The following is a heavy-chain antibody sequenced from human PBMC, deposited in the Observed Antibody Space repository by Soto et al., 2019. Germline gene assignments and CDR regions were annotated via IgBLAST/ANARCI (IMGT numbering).Heavy chain of an antibody. CDR2: ISAYNGNT. Sequence: ASVKVSCKASGYTFTRYCISWVRQAPGQGLEWMGWISAYNGNTNYAQKLQGRVTMTTDTSTSTAYMELRSLRSDDTAVYYCARGGVIMVRGVYYYYGMDVWGQGTTVTVSS. D-gene: IGHD3-10*01. CDR1: GYTFTRYC. J-gene: IGHJ6*02. V-gene: IGHV1-18*01. CDR3: ARGGVIMVRGVYYYYGMDV.